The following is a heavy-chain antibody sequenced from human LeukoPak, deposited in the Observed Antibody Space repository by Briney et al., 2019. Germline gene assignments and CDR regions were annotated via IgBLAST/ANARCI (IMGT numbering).Heavy chain of an antibody. CDR2: IYYSGST. Sequence: PSETLSLTCTVSGGSISSGDYYWSWIRQPPGKGQERIGYIYYSGSTYYNPSLKSRVTISVDTSKNQFSLKLSSVTAADTAVHYCARESSGGFFDYWGQGSLVTVSS. J-gene: IGHJ4*02. D-gene: IGHD2-15*01. V-gene: IGHV4-30-4*08. CDR3: ARESSGGFFDY. CDR1: GGSISSGDYY.